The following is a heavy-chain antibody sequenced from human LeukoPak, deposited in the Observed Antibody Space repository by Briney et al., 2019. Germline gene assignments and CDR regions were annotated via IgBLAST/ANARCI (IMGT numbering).Heavy chain of an antibody. J-gene: IGHJ4*02. CDR2: ISYDGSNK. CDR1: GFTFSSYA. Sequence: GGSLRLSCAASGFTFSSYAMHWVRQAPGKGLEWVAVISYDGSNKYYADSVKGRFTISRDNSKNSLYLQMSSLRAEDTAAYYCARDAGDSGGYYFDSWGQGTLVTVSS. D-gene: IGHD2-21*02. V-gene: IGHV3-30*04. CDR3: ARDAGDSGGYYFDS.